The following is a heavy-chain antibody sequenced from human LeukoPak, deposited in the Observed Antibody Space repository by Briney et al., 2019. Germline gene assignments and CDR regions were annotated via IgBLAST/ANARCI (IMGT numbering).Heavy chain of an antibody. J-gene: IGHJ4*02. CDR3: ARDYYGSGSPYYFDY. Sequence: PSETLSLTCTVSGGSISSSGYYWGWIRQPPGKGLEWIGSIYYSGSTYYNPSLKSRVTISVDTSKNQFSLKLSSVTAADTAVYYCARDYYGSGSPYYFDYWGQGTLVTVSS. D-gene: IGHD3-10*01. V-gene: IGHV4-39*07. CDR1: GGSISSSGYY. CDR2: IYYSGST.